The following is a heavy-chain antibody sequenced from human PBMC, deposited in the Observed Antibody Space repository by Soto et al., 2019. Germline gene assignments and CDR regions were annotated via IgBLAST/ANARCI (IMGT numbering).Heavy chain of an antibody. CDR2: INGSSYT. CDR1: GFTFSDYY. CDR3: ARQSGIDTMDV. Sequence: QVQLVESGGGLVKPGGSLRLSCAASGFTFSDYYMSWIRQAPGKGLEWVSYINGSSYTNYADSVKGRFTISRDNVKNSLYLQMNSLTAEDTAVYYCARQSGIDTMDVWGLGTTVTVSS. J-gene: IGHJ6*02. V-gene: IGHV3-11*05. D-gene: IGHD3-10*01.